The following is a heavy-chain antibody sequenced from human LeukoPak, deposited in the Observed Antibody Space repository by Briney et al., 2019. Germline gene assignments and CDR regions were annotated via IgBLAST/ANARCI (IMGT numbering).Heavy chain of an antibody. CDR3: ARVQGYYYASGSSYYFDY. V-gene: IGHV3-7*01. Sequence: WGSLRLSCAASGCTFSSYWMSWVRQAPGKGLEWVANIKQDGSEKYYVDSVKGRFTISRDNAKNSLYLQMNSLRAEDTAVYYCARVQGYYYASGSSYYFDYWGQGTLVTVSS. D-gene: IGHD3-10*01. J-gene: IGHJ4*02. CDR1: GCTFSSYW. CDR2: IKQDGSEK.